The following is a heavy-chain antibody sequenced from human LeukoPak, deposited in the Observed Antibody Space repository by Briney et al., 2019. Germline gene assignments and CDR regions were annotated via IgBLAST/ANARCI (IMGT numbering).Heavy chain of an antibody. CDR2: IYGSGGT. Sequence: SETLSLTCTVSGGALSNYYWSWIRQSAGKGLEWIGQIYGSGGTNYNPSLKSRVSMSTDKCKNQISLRLMSVTAADTAIYYCARNRSNYLGNVPFDIWGQGTMVSVSS. J-gene: IGHJ3*02. CDR3: ARNRSNYLGNVPFDI. CDR1: GGALSNYY. D-gene: IGHD3-10*01. V-gene: IGHV4-4*07.